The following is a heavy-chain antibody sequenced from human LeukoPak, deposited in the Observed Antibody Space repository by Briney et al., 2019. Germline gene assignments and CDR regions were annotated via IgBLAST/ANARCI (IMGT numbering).Heavy chain of an antibody. D-gene: IGHD6-6*01. Sequence: SETLSLTCAVYGGSFSGYYWSWIRQPPGKGLEWIGEINHSGSTNYNPSLKSRVTISVDTSKNQFSLKLSSVTAADMAVYYCARGSPPRGVAARPRYGMDVWGQGTTVTVSS. V-gene: IGHV4-34*01. CDR3: ARGSPPRGVAARPRYGMDV. CDR2: INHSGST. CDR1: GGSFSGYY. J-gene: IGHJ6*02.